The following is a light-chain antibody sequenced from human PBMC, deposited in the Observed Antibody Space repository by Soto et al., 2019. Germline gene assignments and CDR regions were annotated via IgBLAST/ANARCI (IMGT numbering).Light chain of an antibody. CDR1: QSISSY. CDR2: AAS. Sequence: IQITQSPSSLSASVGDSFTITCQASQSISSYLNWYQKKPXKAPKLXXYAASSLQSGVPSRFSGSGSGTDLTLTISSLQPEDFATYYCQQSYSTPQVTFGQGTRLEIK. V-gene: IGKV1-39*01. CDR3: QQSYSTPQVT. J-gene: IGKJ5*01.